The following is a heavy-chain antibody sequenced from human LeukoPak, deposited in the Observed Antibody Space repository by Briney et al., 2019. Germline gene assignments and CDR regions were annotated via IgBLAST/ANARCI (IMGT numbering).Heavy chain of an antibody. J-gene: IGHJ5*02. CDR3: AKGGSGYFLDL. D-gene: IGHD3-22*01. V-gene: IGHV3-23*01. CDR1: GFIFNNYG. Sequence: GGSLRLSCAASGFIFNNYGLIWVRQAPGKGLEWVSAISNDGGGTTYADFVKGRFTISRDNSMNTLFLQMNSLRAEDTALYYCAKGGSGYFLDLWGQGTLVTVSS. CDR2: ISNDGGGT.